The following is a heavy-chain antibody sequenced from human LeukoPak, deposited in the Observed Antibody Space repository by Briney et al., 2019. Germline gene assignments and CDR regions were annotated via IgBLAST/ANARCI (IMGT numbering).Heavy chain of an antibody. D-gene: IGHD5-12*01. Sequence: SETLSLTCTVSGGSINSSKHYWGWIRQTPGKGLEWIGGIDYSGSTYFNPSLKSRLTMSVDTSKNQFSLKLSSVTAAVTAVYYCARDHGVATTDAFDIWGQGTMVTVSS. CDR1: GGSINSSKHY. J-gene: IGHJ3*02. CDR3: ARDHGVATTDAFDI. CDR2: IDYSGST. V-gene: IGHV4-39*07.